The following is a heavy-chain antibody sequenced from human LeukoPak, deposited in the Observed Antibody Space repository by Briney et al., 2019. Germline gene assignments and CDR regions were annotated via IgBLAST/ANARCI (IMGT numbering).Heavy chain of an antibody. CDR2: ISAYNGNT. D-gene: IGHD3-22*01. J-gene: IGHJ4*02. CDR3: ARDTYYYDSSGEFDY. V-gene: IGHV1-18*01. Sequence: ASVTVSCKASGYTFTSYGISWVRQAPGQGLEWMGWISAYNGNTNYAQKLQGRVTMTTDTSTSTAYMELRSLRSDDTAVYYCARDTYYYDSSGEFDYWGQGTLVTVSS. CDR1: GYTFTSYG.